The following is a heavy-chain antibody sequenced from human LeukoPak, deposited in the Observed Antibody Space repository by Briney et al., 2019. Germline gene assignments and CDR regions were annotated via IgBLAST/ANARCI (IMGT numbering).Heavy chain of an antibody. CDR1: GYTFTSYY. D-gene: IGHD2-21*01. CDR2: INPSGGST. CDR3: ATSPYSGGRGSLNWFDP. Sequence: ASVKVSCKASGYTFTSYYMHWVRQAPGQGLEWMGIINPSGGSTSYAQKFQGRVTMTRDMSTSTVYMELSSPRSEDTAVYYCATSPYSGGRGSLNWFDPWGQGTLVTVSS. V-gene: IGHV1-46*01. J-gene: IGHJ5*02.